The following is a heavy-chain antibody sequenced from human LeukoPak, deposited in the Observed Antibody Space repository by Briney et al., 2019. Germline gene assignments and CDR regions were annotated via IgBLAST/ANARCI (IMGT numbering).Heavy chain of an antibody. J-gene: IGHJ4*02. V-gene: IGHV3-7*01. D-gene: IGHD5-12*01. Sequence: GGSLRLSCAASGFTFTTYDLNWVRQAPGKGLEWVANIEVDGNKKNYVDSVKGRFTISTDNVKNTLYLQMNSLRADDTAVYYCARGRNIALWGQGALVTVSS. CDR2: IEVDGNKK. CDR1: GFTFTTYD. CDR3: ARGRNIAL.